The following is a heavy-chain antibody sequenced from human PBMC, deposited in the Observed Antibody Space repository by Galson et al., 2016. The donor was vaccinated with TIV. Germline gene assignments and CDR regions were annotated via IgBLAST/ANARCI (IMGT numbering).Heavy chain of an antibody. CDR2: ITEDGSEK. V-gene: IGHV3-7*01. Sequence: SLRLSCAGSGFPFRDYWMTWVRQAPGKGREWVASITEDGSEKRYLDSVKGRFTFPSDNAKNSLYLRMRNLRAEDTAIYYRPRLGPSSVFDFWGQGALVTVSS. CDR1: GFPFRDYW. CDR3: PRLGPSSVFDF. J-gene: IGHJ4*02. D-gene: IGHD1-26*01.